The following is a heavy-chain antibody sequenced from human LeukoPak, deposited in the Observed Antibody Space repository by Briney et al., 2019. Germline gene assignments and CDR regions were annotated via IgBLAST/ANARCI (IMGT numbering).Heavy chain of an antibody. Sequence: GASVKVSCTASGYTFTSYDINGVRQATGQGVEWMGWMNPNSGNTGYAQKFQGRVTMTRNTSISTAYMELSSLRSEDTAVYYCALGGSGSYYLDYWGQGTLVTVSS. D-gene: IGHD3-10*01. CDR1: GYTFTSYD. CDR3: ALGGSGSYYLDY. CDR2: MNPNSGNT. V-gene: IGHV1-8*01. J-gene: IGHJ4*02.